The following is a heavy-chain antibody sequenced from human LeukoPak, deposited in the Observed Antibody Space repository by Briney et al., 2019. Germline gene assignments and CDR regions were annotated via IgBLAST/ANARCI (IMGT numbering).Heavy chain of an antibody. CDR2: IYYSGST. V-gene: IGHV4-59*01. CDR3: ARDMYGDGLDY. CDR1: GGSISSYY. Sequence: SETLSLTCTVSGGSISSYYWSWIRQPPGKGLEWIGYIYYSGSTNYNPSLKSRVTISVDTSKNQFSLKLSSVTAADTAVYYCARDMYGDGLDYWGQGTLVTVSS. J-gene: IGHJ4*02. D-gene: IGHD4-17*01.